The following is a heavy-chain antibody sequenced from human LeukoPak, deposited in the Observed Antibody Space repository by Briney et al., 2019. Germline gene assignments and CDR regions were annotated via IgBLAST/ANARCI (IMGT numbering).Heavy chain of an antibody. CDR2: VNHGGTT. D-gene: IGHD4-17*01. J-gene: IGHJ4*02. CDR3: ARVVYGDYSKDFDY. CDR1: SDSISSRSHY. V-gene: IGHV4-39*07. Sequence: PSETLSLTCTASSDSISSRSHYWGWIRQPPGRGLEWIGEVNHGGTTNYNPSLKSRVIISADTSKNQFSLKLNSVTAADTAVYYCARVVYGDYSKDFDYWGQGTLVTVSS.